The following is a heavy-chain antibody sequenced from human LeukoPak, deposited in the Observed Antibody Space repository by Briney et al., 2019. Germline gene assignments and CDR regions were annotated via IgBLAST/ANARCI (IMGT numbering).Heavy chain of an antibody. CDR3: ARAADSFQYYFDY. D-gene: IGHD3-16*02. Sequence: GGSLRLSCAASGFTFSSYSMNWVRQAPGKGLEWVSYISSSSSTIYCADSVKGRFTISRDNAKNSLYLQMNSLRAEDTAVYYCARAADSFQYYFDYWGQGTLVTVSS. CDR2: ISSSSSTI. J-gene: IGHJ4*02. V-gene: IGHV3-48*01. CDR1: GFTFSSYS.